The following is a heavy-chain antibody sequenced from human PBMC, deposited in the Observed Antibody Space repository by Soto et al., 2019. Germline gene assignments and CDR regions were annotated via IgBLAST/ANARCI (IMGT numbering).Heavy chain of an antibody. CDR1: GFTFNAYP. J-gene: IGHJ4*02. CDR3: AKGSQATRPYYFDD. D-gene: IGHD6-6*01. V-gene: IGHV3-23*01. CDR2: IGGGGIRT. Sequence: EVQLLESGGDLIQPGGSLSLSCPASGFTFNAYPMSWVRQAPGKGRGWGSAIGGGGIRTYYADPVKGRFTISRDNSKNTLYLQMNSLRAEDTAVYYCAKGSQATRPYYFDDWGQGTLVTVCS.